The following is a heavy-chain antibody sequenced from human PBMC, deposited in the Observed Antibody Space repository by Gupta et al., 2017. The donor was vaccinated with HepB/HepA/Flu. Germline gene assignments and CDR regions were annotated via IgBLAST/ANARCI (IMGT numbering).Heavy chain of an antibody. CDR2: GST. D-gene: IGHD5-24*01. J-gene: IGHJ4*02. Sequence: GSTYYADSVKGRFTISRDNSKNTLYLQMNSLRAEDTAVYYCAGSRDGYNAVGYFDYWGQGTLVTVSS. V-gene: IGHV3-53*01. CDR3: AGSRDGYNAVGYFDY.